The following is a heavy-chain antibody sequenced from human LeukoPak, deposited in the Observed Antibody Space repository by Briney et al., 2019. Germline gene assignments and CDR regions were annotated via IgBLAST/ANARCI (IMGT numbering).Heavy chain of an antibody. J-gene: IGHJ4*02. CDR2: IIPILGIA. CDR3: ARDGVFWSGFDY. D-gene: IGHD3-3*01. CDR1: GGTFSSYA. Sequence: SVKVSCKASGGTFSSYAISWVRQAPGQGLEWMGRIIPILGIANYAQRFQGRVTITADKSTSTAYMELSSLRSEDTAVYYCARDGVFWSGFDYWGQGTLVTVSS. V-gene: IGHV1-69*04.